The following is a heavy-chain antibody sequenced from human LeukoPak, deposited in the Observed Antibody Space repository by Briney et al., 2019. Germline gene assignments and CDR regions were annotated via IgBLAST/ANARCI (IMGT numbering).Heavy chain of an antibody. J-gene: IGHJ3*02. V-gene: IGHV3-48*04. CDR3: ARKPITGSHSGAFDI. D-gene: IGHD1-26*01. Sequence: GGSLRLSCTASGFTFSSHTINWVRQAPGKGLEWVSSISSDSKTIHYTDSVKGRFTISRDNAKDSLYLQMNCLRAEDTAVFYCARKPITGSHSGAFDIWGQGTMVTVSS. CDR1: GFTFSSHT. CDR2: ISSDSKTI.